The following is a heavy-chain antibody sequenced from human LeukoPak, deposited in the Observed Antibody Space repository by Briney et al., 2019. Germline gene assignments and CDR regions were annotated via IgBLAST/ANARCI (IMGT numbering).Heavy chain of an antibody. J-gene: IGHJ3*02. V-gene: IGHV4-34*01. CDR2: INHSGST. CDR3: ARQTIVATIIGDAFDI. Sequence: SETLSLTCAVYGGSFSGYYWSWIRQPPGKGLEWIGGINHSGSTNYNPSLKSRVTISVDTSKNQFSLKLSSVTAADTAVYYCARQTIVATIIGDAFDIWGQGTMVTVSS. D-gene: IGHD5-12*01. CDR1: GGSFSGYY.